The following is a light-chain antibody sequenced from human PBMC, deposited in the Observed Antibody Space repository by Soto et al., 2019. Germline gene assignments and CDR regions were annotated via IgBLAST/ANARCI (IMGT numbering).Light chain of an antibody. CDR2: SNN. CDR3: AACDDSLNGVV. V-gene: IGLV1-44*01. CDR1: SSNVGSNT. Sequence: QSVLTQPPSASGTPGQRVTISCSGSSSNVGSNTVNWYQQLPGTAPKLLIYSNNHRPSGVPDRFSGSKSGTSASLAISGLQSEDEADYYCAACDDSLNGVVFGGGTKLTVL. J-gene: IGLJ2*01.